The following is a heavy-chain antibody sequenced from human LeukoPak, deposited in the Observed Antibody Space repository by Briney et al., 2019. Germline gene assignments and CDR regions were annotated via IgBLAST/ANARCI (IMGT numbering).Heavy chain of an antibody. Sequence: ASVKVSCKASGYTFTVYYMHWVRQAPGQGLEWMGWINPNSGGTNYAQKFQGRVTMTRDTSISTAYMELSRLRSDDTAVYYCARGWGSGWGFDYWGQGTLVTVSS. CDR1: GYTFTVYY. CDR3: ARGWGSGWGFDY. V-gene: IGHV1-2*02. J-gene: IGHJ4*02. D-gene: IGHD6-19*01. CDR2: INPNSGGT.